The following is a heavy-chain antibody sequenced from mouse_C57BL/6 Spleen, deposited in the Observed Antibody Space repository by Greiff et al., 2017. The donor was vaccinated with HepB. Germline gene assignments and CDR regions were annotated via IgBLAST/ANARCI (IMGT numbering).Heavy chain of an antibody. CDR3: VTGNPAYYGSRDYYAMDY. CDR2: IRSKSSNYAT. J-gene: IGHJ4*01. Sequence: DVQLVESGGGLVQPKGSLKLSCAASGFTFNTYAMHWVRQAPGKGLEWVARIRSKSSNYATYYADSVKDRFTISRDDSQSMLYLQMNNLKTEDTAMYYCVTGNPAYYGSRDYYAMDYWGQGTSVTVSS. V-gene: IGHV10-3*01. CDR1: GFTFNTYA. D-gene: IGHD1-1*01.